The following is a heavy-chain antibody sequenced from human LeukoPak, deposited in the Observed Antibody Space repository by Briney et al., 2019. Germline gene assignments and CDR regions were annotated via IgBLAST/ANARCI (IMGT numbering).Heavy chain of an antibody. CDR3: ASGTTVVTPGRYYFDY. J-gene: IGHJ4*02. Sequence: GGSLRLSCAASGFSFSSGTMNWVRQAPGKALEWVSSLSGSGRLIWYAASVKGRFTISRDNAANALFLQMNSLRVEDTAVYYCASGTTVVTPGRYYFDYWGQGALVTVSS. V-gene: IGHV3-21*06. CDR2: LSGSGRLI. CDR1: GFSFSSGT. D-gene: IGHD4-23*01.